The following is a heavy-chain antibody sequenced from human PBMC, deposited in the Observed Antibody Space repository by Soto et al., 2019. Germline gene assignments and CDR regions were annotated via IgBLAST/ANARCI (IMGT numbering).Heavy chain of an antibody. CDR2: IDPSDSYT. D-gene: IGHD3-16*02. J-gene: IGHJ6*02. CDR1: GYSFTSYC. Sequence: PGEALKISCKGSGYSFTSYCISWLRQMPGKGLEWMGRIDPSDSYTNYSPSVQGHVTVSADKSISTAFLQWSSMKASDPAMYYCATTSRTMITFGGVIAPLDGMDVWGQGTTVTVSS. V-gene: IGHV5-10-1*01. CDR3: ATTSRTMITFGGVIAPLDGMDV.